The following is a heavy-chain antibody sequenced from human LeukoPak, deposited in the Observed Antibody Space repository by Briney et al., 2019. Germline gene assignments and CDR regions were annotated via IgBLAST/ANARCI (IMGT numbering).Heavy chain of an antibody. D-gene: IGHD3-16*02. CDR2: IYTSGST. Sequence: SETLSLTCTASGGSISSYYWSCIRQPAGKGLEWIGRIYTSGSTNYNPSLKRRVTMSVDTSKNQFSLKLSSVTAADTAVYYCAREIWSNDYVWGSYRYYFDYWGQGTLVTVSS. J-gene: IGHJ4*02. CDR1: GGSISSYY. V-gene: IGHV4-4*07. CDR3: AREIWSNDYVWGSYRYYFDY.